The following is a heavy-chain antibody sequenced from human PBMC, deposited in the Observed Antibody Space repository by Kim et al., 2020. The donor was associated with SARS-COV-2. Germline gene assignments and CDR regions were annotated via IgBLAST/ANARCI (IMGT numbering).Heavy chain of an antibody. D-gene: IGHD3-16*01. Sequence: GGSLRLSCATSGFTFSTFWMTWVRQAPGKGLEWVANIKQDGSEENYVDSVKGRFTISRDNPRSSLSLQMNSLRVEDTAVYFCARVIGGTVLNYFYGLDVWGHGTTVTVSS. CDR3: ARVIGGTVLNYFYGLDV. V-gene: IGHV3-7*01. CDR1: GFTFSTFW. CDR2: IKQDGSEE. J-gene: IGHJ6*02.